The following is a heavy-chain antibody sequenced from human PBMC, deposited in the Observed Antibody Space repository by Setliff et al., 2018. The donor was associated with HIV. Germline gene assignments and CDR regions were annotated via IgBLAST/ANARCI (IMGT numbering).Heavy chain of an antibody. CDR3: ARRIDNSGSLPAKNWFDT. CDR1: GGSISSTSYY. CDR2: ISSSGNT. D-gene: IGHD3-10*01. J-gene: IGHJ5*02. Sequence: SETLSLTCTVSGGSISSTSYYWGWIRQPPGTGLEWIGSISSSGNTYYNPSLKSRVTTSVDTPKNQFSLKLNSVTAADTAVYYCARRIDNSGSLPAKNWFDTWGQGRLVTVSS. V-gene: IGHV4-39*01.